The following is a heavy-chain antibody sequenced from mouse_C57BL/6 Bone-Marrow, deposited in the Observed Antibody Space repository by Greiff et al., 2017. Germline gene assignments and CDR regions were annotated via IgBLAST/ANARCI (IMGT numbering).Heavy chain of an antibody. CDR2: FSSGGSYT. D-gene: IGHD2-4*01. J-gene: IGHJ3*01. Sequence: EVQGVESGGDLVKPGGSLKLSCAASGFTFSSYGMSWVRQTPDQRLEWVATFSSGGSYTDYPDSVKGRFTISRDNAKNTLYLQMSSLKSEDTAMDYCAGVYYDYDGFAYWGQGTLVTVSA. CDR3: AGVYYDYDGFAY. CDR1: GFTFSSYG. V-gene: IGHV5-6*01.